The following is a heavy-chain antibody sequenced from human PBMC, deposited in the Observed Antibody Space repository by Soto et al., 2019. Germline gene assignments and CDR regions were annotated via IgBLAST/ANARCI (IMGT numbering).Heavy chain of an antibody. D-gene: IGHD1-26*01. CDR1: GGSISSSSYY. V-gene: IGHV4-39*01. CDR3: ARLGGYPCYGMDV. CDR2: IYYSGST. Sequence: SSETLSLTCTVSGGSISSSSYYWGWIRQPPGKGLEWIGSIYYSGSTYYNPSLKSRVTISVDTSKNQFSLKLSSVTAADTAVYYCARLGGYPCYGMDVWGQGTTVTVSS. J-gene: IGHJ6*02.